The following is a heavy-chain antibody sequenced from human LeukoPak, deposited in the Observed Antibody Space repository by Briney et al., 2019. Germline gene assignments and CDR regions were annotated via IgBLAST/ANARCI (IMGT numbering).Heavy chain of an antibody. CDR3: ARMFDCSTTSCAFYFDY. CDR2: ISSSGSTI. D-gene: IGHD2-2*01. CDR1: GFTFSDYY. Sequence: GGSLRLSCAASGFTFSDYYMSWIRQAPGKGLEWISYISSSGSTIYYADSVKGRFTISRDNAKNSLYLQMNSLRAEDTAVYFCARMFDCSTTSCAFYFDYWGQGTLVTVSS. V-gene: IGHV3-11*04. J-gene: IGHJ4*02.